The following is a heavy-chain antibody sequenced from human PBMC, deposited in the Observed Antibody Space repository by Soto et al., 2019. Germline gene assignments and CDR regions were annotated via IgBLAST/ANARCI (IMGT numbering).Heavy chain of an antibody. Sequence: PSETLSLTCTVSGGSISGYFWNWIRQPAGKGLEWIGRVYISGSTNYNPSLKSRVSMSGDTSKKQFSLKLSPVTAADTAVYYCARSTSGSPFDYWGPGVPVTVSS. D-gene: IGHD1-26*01. V-gene: IGHV4-4*07. CDR2: VYISGST. CDR3: ARSTSGSPFDY. CDR1: GGSISGYF. J-gene: IGHJ4*02.